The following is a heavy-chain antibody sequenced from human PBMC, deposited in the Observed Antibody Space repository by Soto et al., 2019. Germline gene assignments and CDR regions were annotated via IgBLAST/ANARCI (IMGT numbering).Heavy chain of an antibody. CDR3: ARDLGSPVLVSGMDV. J-gene: IGHJ6*02. CDR1: GGTFSSYA. Sequence: QVQLVQSGAEVKKPGSSVKVSCKASGGTFSSYAISWVRQAPGQGLEWMGGIIPIFGTANYAQKFQGRVTIXEDESXXTAYRELSSLRSEDTAVYYCARDLGSPVLVSGMDVWGQGTTVTVSS. D-gene: IGHD3-16*01. CDR2: IIPIFGTA. V-gene: IGHV1-69*12.